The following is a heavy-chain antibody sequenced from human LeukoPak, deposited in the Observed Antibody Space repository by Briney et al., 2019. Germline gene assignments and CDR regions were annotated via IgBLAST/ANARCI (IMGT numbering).Heavy chain of an antibody. J-gene: IGHJ4*02. CDR1: GFTFSSYW. Sequence: PGGSLRLSCAASGFTFSSYWMSWVRQAPGKGLVWVSRINSDGSSTSYADSVKGRFTISRDNAKNTLYLQMNSLRAEDTAVYYCARENRYCSGGSCYPRPGFFDYWGQGTLVTVSS. D-gene: IGHD2-15*01. CDR2: INSDGSST. CDR3: ARENRYCSGGSCYPRPGFFDY. V-gene: IGHV3-74*01.